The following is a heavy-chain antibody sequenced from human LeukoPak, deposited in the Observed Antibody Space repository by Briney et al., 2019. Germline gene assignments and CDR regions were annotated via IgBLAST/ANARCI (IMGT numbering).Heavy chain of an antibody. J-gene: IGHJ3*02. CDR2: ISGSGGST. D-gene: IGHD1-26*01. CDR3: AKQMKSLVGATRSGDAFDI. V-gene: IGHV3-23*01. Sequence: GGSLRLSCAASGFTLSNYAMSGVRPAPGKGLQRVSAISGSGGSTYYADSVKGRFTISRDNSKNTVYLQMNSLRAEDTAIYYCAKQMKSLVGATRSGDAFDIWGRGTVVTVSS. CDR1: GFTLSNYA.